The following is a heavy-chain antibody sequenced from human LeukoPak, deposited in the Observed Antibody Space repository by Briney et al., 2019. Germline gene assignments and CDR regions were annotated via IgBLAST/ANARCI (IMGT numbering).Heavy chain of an antibody. CDR3: ARGWLRFLNWFDP. D-gene: IGHD5-12*01. CDR2: MNPNSGYT. V-gene: IGHV1-8*01. J-gene: IGHJ5*02. CDR1: GYTFTSYD. Sequence: ASVKVSCKASGYTFTSYDINWVRQATGQGLEWMGWMNPNSGYTGYAQKFQGRVTMTRNTSISTAYMELSSLRSEDTAVYYCARGWLRFLNWFDPWGQGTLVTVSS.